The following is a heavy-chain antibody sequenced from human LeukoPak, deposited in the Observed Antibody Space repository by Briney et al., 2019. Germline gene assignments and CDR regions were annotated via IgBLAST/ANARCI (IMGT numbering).Heavy chain of an antibody. Sequence: GGSLRLSCAASGFTFSNFAMHWVRQAPGKGLEWVAVISYDGSNKYYADSMKGRFTISRDNAKNSLYLQMNSLRAEDTAVYYCARDSPPDYWGQGTLVTVSS. CDR3: ARDSPPDY. CDR1: GFTFSNFA. J-gene: IGHJ4*02. V-gene: IGHV3-30*04. CDR2: ISYDGSNK.